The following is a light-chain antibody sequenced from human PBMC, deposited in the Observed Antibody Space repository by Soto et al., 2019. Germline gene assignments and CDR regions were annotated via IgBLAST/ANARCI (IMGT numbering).Light chain of an antibody. CDR1: QSITTS. CDR3: QQLYTLPFT. Sequence: DIQLTQSPSSLSASVVDRLTITCRASQSITTSLNWYQQKPGKAPKLLIYEASTLQSGVPSRFSGSGSGTEFTLTISGLLPEDFAAYHCQQLYTLPFTCGQGTRREIK. CDR2: EAS. V-gene: IGKV1-9*01. J-gene: IGKJ5*01.